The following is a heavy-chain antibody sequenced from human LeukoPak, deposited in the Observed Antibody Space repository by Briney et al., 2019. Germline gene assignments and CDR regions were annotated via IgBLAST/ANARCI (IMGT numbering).Heavy chain of an antibody. CDR3: AKVPNTYSSSWYSSPFDY. V-gene: IGHV3-48*03. D-gene: IGHD6-13*01. Sequence: PGGSLRLSCAASGFTFSSYEMNWVRQAPGKGLEWVSYISSSGSTIYYADSVKGRFTISRDNAKNSLYLQMNSLRAEDTAVYYCAKVPNTYSSSWYSSPFDYWGQGTLVTVSS. CDR2: ISSSGSTI. CDR1: GFTFSSYE. J-gene: IGHJ4*02.